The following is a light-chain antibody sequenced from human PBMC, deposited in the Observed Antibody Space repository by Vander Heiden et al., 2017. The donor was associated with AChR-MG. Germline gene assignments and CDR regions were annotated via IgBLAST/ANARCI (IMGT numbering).Light chain of an antibody. CDR1: RSNIGAGYE. J-gene: IGLJ2*01. CDR2: GSS. V-gene: IGLV1-40*01. Sequence: QSVLTPPPSFSVAPAHGVTLPCTGSRSNIGAGYEEHWYQQLPGTAPKRLIFGSSNRPSGVPDRFSGSKSGTSASLAITGLQAEDEADYYCQSYDNSVVVFGGGTKLTVL. CDR3: QSYDNSVVV.